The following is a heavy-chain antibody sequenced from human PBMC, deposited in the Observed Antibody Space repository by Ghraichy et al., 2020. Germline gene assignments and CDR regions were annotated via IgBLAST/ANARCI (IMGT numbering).Heavy chain of an antibody. V-gene: IGHV4-4*07. Sequence: SETLSLTCTVSGGSISSYYWSWIRQPAGKGLEWIGRIYTSGSTNYNPSLKSRVTMSVDTSKNQFSLKLSSVTAADTAVYYCARDHVDTAMASYTEDYYFDYWGQGTLVTVSS. D-gene: IGHD5-18*01. CDR3: ARDHVDTAMASYTEDYYFDY. J-gene: IGHJ4*02. CDR1: GGSISSYY. CDR2: IYTSGST.